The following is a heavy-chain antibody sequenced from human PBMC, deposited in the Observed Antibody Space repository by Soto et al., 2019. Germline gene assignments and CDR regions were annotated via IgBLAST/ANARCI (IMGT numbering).Heavy chain of an antibody. CDR2: ISGSGGST. CDR1: GFTFSSYA. V-gene: IGHV3-23*01. CDR3: AKTGRGRVNDILTGYFY. J-gene: IGHJ4*02. Sequence: PGGSLRLSCAASGFTFSSYAMSWVRQAPGKGLEWVSAISGSGGSTYYADSVKGRFTISRDNSKNTLYLQMNSLRAEDTAVYYCAKTGRGRVNDILTGYFYWGQGTLVTVSS. D-gene: IGHD3-9*01.